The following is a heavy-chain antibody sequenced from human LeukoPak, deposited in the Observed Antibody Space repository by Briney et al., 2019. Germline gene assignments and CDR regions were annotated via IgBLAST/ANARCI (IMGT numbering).Heavy chain of an antibody. CDR3: AKVSVVAGRNAFDI. J-gene: IGHJ3*02. D-gene: IGHD3-22*01. V-gene: IGHV3-23*01. CDR1: GFIFSSYA. Sequence: PGGSLRLSCAASGFIFSSYATSWVRQAPGKGLEWASVIGGSGTSTYYADSVKGRFTISRDNSKNMLYLQMNSLRVEDTAIYYCAKVSVVAGRNAFDIWGQGTMVTVSS. CDR2: IGGSGTST.